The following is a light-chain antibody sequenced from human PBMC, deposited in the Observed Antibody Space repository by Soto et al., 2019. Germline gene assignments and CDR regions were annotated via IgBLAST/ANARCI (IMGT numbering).Light chain of an antibody. V-gene: IGLV2-23*01. CDR3: SSYAGSSTHVV. CDR1: SSDVGSYNL. CDR2: EGS. Sequence: QSALTQPASVSGSPGQSITISCTGISSDVGSYNLVSWYQQHPGKAPKVMIYEGSKRPSGVSNRFSGSRPGNTASLTISGLQAEDEAHYYCSSYAGSSTHVVFGGGTQLTVL. J-gene: IGLJ2*01.